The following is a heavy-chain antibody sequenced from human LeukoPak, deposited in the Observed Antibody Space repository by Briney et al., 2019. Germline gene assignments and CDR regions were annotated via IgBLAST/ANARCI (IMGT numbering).Heavy chain of an antibody. CDR1: GGSIISSNW. Sequence: SETLSLTCAVSGGSIISSNWWGWVRQPPGKGLEWIGEVFHSGSTNYSPSLRSRVTISVDKSRNQFSLKLHSVTAADTAVYFCARGGGTPTTVVTPFDYWGQGTLVTVSA. CDR2: VFHSGST. D-gene: IGHD4-23*01. CDR3: ARGGGTPTTVVTPFDY. V-gene: IGHV4-4*02. J-gene: IGHJ4*02.